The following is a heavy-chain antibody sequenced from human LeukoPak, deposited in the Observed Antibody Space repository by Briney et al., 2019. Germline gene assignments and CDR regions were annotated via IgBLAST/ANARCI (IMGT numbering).Heavy chain of an antibody. D-gene: IGHD3-10*01. V-gene: IGHV3-48*02. CDR1: GLTFSRYS. CDR2: ISNRISTI. CDR3: ARDLDYYGSGNDY. Sequence: GGSLTLSCAASGLTFSRYSMHCVRPATWKGLEWVSYISNRISTIYYADAVKGRFTISRDNAKNSLYLQMNSLRDEDTAVYYCARDLDYYGSGNDYWSQGTLVTVSS. J-gene: IGHJ4*02.